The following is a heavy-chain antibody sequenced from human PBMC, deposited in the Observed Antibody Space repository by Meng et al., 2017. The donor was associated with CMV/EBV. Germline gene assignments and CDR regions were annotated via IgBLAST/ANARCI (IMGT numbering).Heavy chain of an antibody. Sequence: GGSLRLSCAASGFTFSSYGMHWARQAPGKGLEWVAVIWYDGSNKYYADSVKGRFTISRDNSKNTLYLQMNSLRAEDTAVYYCAKDAAARRSYYYYGMDVWGQGTKVTVSS. V-gene: IGHV3-33*06. J-gene: IGHJ6*02. CDR2: IWYDGSNK. CDR3: AKDAAARRSYYYYGMDV. CDR1: GFTFSSYG. D-gene: IGHD6-6*01.